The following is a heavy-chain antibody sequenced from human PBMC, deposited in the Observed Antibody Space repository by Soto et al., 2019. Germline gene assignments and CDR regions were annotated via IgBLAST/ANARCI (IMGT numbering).Heavy chain of an antibody. CDR2: IYYTGTT. D-gene: IGHD1-26*01. CDR3: ARGEPDLGYFDY. J-gene: IGHJ4*02. V-gene: IGHV4-31*03. Sequence: SETLSLTCTVSGGSISSGVYYWGWIRQHPGKGLEWIAYIYYTGTTYYNPSLQSRLTISVDTSDKQFSLELSSVTAADTAVYYCARGEPDLGYFDYWGQGTLVTVSS. CDR1: GGSISSGVYY.